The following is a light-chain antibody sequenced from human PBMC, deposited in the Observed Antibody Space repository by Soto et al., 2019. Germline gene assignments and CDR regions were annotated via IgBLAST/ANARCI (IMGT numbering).Light chain of an antibody. CDR3: QQYNNWPPWT. V-gene: IGKV3-15*01. CDR1: QSVSSN. Sequence: EIVMTQSPATLSVSPGERATLSCRASQSVSSNLAWYQQKPGQAPRLLIYGSPTTAHGIPARFSGSGSGTDGTLSSSRLQSEYFAVYYCQQYNNWPPWTFGRGTKVEIK. CDR2: GSP. J-gene: IGKJ1*01.